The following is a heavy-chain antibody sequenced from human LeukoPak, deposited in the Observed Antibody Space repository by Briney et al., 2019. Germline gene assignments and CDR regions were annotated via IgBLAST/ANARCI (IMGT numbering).Heavy chain of an antibody. J-gene: IGHJ4*02. V-gene: IGHV1-46*01. CDR1: GHTFTGYY. CDR3: AREYSYDFWSGYSGFDY. D-gene: IGHD3-3*01. Sequence: ASVKVSCKAPGHTFTGYYMHWVRQAPGQGLEWMGIINPSGGSTSYAQKFQGRVTMTRDMSTSTVYMELSSLRSEDTAVYYCAREYSYDFWSGYSGFDYWGQGTLVTVSS. CDR2: INPSGGST.